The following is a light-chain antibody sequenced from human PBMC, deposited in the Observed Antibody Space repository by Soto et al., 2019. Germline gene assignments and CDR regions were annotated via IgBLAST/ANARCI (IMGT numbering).Light chain of an antibody. CDR3: QQYYSTPT. CDR2: WAS. V-gene: IGKV4-1*01. J-gene: IGKJ2*01. CDR1: QSVLYSSNNKNY. Sequence: DIVMTQSPDSLAVSLGARATINCKSSQSVLYSSNNKNYLAWYQQKPGQPPKLLIYWASTRESGVPDRFSGSGSGIDFTLTISSLQAEDVAVYYCQQYYSTPTFGQGTKLEIK.